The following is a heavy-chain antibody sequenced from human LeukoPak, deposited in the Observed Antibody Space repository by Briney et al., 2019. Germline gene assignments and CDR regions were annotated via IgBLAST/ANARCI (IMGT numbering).Heavy chain of an antibody. CDR2: IIPILGIA. V-gene: IGHV1-69*04. CDR1: EGTFSSYA. J-gene: IGHJ4*02. CDR3: AAYDSSGPYFDY. Sequence: SVKASCKASEGTFSSYAISWVRQAPGQGLNWMGRIIPILGIANYAQKFQGRVTITADKSTSTAYMELSSLRSEDTAVYYCAAYDSSGPYFDYWGQGTLVTVSS. D-gene: IGHD3-22*01.